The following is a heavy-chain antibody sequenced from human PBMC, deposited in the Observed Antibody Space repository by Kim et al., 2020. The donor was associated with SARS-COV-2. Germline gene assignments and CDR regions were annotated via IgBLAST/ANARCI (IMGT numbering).Heavy chain of an antibody. J-gene: IGHJ4*02. Sequence: ASVKVSCNASGYTFTSYGISWVRQAPGQGLEWMGWISAYNGNTNYAQKLQGRVTMTTDTSTSTAYMELRSLRSDDTAVYYCARARFDCSGGSCYPPYFDYWGQGTLVTVSS. CDR2: ISAYNGNT. V-gene: IGHV1-18*01. CDR3: ARARFDCSGGSCYPPYFDY. CDR1: GYTFTSYG. D-gene: IGHD2-15*01.